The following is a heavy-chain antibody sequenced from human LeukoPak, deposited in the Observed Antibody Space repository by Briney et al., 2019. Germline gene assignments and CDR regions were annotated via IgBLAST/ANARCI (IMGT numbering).Heavy chain of an antibody. D-gene: IGHD6-19*01. CDR1: GYTFTGYY. J-gene: IGHJ4*02. Sequence: GASVKVSCKASGYTFTGYYMHWVRQAPGQGLEWMGWINPNSGGTSFAQKFQGRVTMTRDTSISTAYMELSRLRSDGTAVYYCVRGQQWLADFDYWGQGTLVTVSS. V-gene: IGHV1-2*02. CDR3: VRGQQWLADFDY. CDR2: INPNSGGT.